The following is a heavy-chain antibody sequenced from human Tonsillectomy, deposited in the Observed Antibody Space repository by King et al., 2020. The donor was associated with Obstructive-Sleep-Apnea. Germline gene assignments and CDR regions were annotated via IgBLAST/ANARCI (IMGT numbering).Heavy chain of an antibody. Sequence: VQLVESGGGLVQPGGSLRLSCAASGFTFSSHTIHWVRQAPGKGVEYVSGISCNGGTTYYAKSVKGRFTISRDNSKKTLYLQMGSLGAEDMAVYYCARVRDYGDYPGAFDIWGQGTVVTVSS. CDR3: ARVRDYGDYPGAFDI. CDR2: ISCNGGTT. D-gene: IGHD4-17*01. V-gene: IGHV3-64*01. J-gene: IGHJ3*02. CDR1: GFTFSSHT.